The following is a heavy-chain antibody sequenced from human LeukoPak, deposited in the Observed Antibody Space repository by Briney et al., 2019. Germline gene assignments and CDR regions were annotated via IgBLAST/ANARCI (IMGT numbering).Heavy chain of an antibody. CDR1: GDTFTANY. CDR2: INLNTGYT. D-gene: IGHD1-1*01. V-gene: IGHV1-2*02. Sequence: ASVKVSCKPSGDTFTANYLHWVRQAPGQGLERLGWINLNTGYTKYAQKFRGRVTMTRDTSTSSAFMELSRLRSDDTAVYFCAEDVGRTGTNCFDPWGQGTLVTVSS. J-gene: IGHJ5*02. CDR3: AEDVGRTGTNCFDP.